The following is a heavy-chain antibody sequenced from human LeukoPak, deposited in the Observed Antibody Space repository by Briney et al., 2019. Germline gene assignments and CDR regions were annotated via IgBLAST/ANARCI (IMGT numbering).Heavy chain of an antibody. CDR1: GFTFSNAW. CDR3: TTLNWNYDAFDI. Sequence: GGSLRLSCAASGFTFSNAWMSWVRQAPGKGLEWVGRIKSKTDGGTTDYAAPVKGRFTISRDDSKNTLYLQMISLKTEDTAVYYCTTLNWNYDAFDIWGQGTMVTVSS. V-gene: IGHV3-15*01. D-gene: IGHD1-7*01. CDR2: IKSKTDGGTT. J-gene: IGHJ3*02.